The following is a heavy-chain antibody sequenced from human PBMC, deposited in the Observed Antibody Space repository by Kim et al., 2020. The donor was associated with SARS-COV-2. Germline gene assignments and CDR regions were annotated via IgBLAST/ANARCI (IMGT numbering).Heavy chain of an antibody. CDR2: K. CDR3: ARTIIDGRFDY. J-gene: IGHJ4*02. Sequence: KYSADSVKGRFTISRDNSKTTLYLQMNSLRAEDTAVFYCARTIIDGRFDYWGQGTLVTVSS. V-gene: IGHV3-30*01.